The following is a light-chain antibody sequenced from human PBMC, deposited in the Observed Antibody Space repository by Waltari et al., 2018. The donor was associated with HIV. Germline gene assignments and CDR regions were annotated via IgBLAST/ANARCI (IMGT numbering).Light chain of an antibody. CDR1: RSDIGDYDF. V-gene: IGLV2-14*01. Sequence: QSALTQPASVSGSPGQSITISSSGSRSDIGDYDFVPWYRQPPANTPKLLIFEVRNRPSGISNRFSGSKSANTASLTISGLQAEDEANYYCTSYTSTTTHVLFGGGTKLTVL. CDR2: EVR. CDR3: TSYTSTTTHVL. J-gene: IGLJ2*01.